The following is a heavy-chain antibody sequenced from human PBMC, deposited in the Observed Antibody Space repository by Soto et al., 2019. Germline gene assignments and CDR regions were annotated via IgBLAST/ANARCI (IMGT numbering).Heavy chain of an antibody. D-gene: IGHD1-26*01. V-gene: IGHV3-23*01. CDR2: ISGSGDST. J-gene: IGHJ4*02. CDR1: GFTFSSYA. Sequence: EVQLLESGGGLVQPGGSLRLSCAASGFTFSSYAMRWVRQAPGKGLEWVSAISGSGDSTYYADSVKGRFTVSRDNSKNTLYLQMNSRRDEDTAVYYWARRGSGSYYDYWGQGTLVTVSS. CDR3: ARRGSGSYYDY.